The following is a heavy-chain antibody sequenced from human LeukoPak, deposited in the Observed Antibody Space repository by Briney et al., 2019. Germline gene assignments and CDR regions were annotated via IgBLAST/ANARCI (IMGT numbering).Heavy chain of an antibody. J-gene: IGHJ6*02. V-gene: IGHV1-8*01. CDR1: GYTFTSYD. CDR3: ARVDSSGWLQAYYYYYGMDV. Sequence: GASVKVSCKASGYTFTSYDINWVRQATGQGLEWMGWMNPNSGNTRYAQKFQGRVTMTRNTSISTAYMELSSLRSEDTAVYYCARVDSSGWLQAYYYYYGMDVWGQATTVTVSS. D-gene: IGHD6-19*01. CDR2: MNPNSGNT.